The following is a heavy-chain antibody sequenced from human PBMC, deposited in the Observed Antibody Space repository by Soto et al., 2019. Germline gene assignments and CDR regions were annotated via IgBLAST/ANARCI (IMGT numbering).Heavy chain of an antibody. Sequence: ASVKVSCKASGYTFTSYYMHWVRQAPGQGLEWMGIINPSGGSTSYAQKFQGRVTMTRDTSTSTVYMELSSLRSEDTAVYYCATSPIVVVVAGGYFDYWGQGTLVTVYS. V-gene: IGHV1-46*01. J-gene: IGHJ4*02. CDR3: ATSPIVVVVAGGYFDY. D-gene: IGHD2-15*01. CDR1: GYTFTSYY. CDR2: INPSGGST.